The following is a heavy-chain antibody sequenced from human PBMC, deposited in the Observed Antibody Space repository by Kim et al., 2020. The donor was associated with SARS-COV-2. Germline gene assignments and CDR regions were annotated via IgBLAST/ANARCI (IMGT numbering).Heavy chain of an antibody. CDR1: GFTVSSNY. D-gene: IGHD6-19*01. Sequence: GGSLRLSCAASGFTVSSNYMSWVRQAPGKGLEGVSVIYSGGSTYYADSVKGRFTISRDNSKNTLYLQMNSLRAEDTAVYYCARVPKTDSSGWYDWYFDLWGLGTLVTVSS. CDR2: IYSGGST. J-gene: IGHJ2*01. V-gene: IGHV3-53*01. CDR3: ARVPKTDSSGWYDWYFDL.